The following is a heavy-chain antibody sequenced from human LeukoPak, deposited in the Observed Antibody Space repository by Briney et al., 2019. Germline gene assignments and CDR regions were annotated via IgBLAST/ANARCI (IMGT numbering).Heavy chain of an antibody. V-gene: IGHV3-11*04. J-gene: IGHJ1*01. D-gene: IGHD4-23*01. CDR3: ARGRRGGNTEYFQH. CDR2: ISSSGSTI. Sequence: GGSLRLSCAASGFTFSDYYMSWIRQAPGKGLEWVSYISSSGSTIYYADSVKGRFTISRDNAKSSLYLQMNSLRAEDTAVYYCARGRRGGNTEYFQHWGQGTLVTVSS. CDR1: GFTFSDYY.